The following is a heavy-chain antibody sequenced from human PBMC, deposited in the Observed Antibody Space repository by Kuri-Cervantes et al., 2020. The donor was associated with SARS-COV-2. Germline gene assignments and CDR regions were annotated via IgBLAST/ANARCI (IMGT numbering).Heavy chain of an antibody. CDR1: GYTFTGYY. J-gene: IGHJ4*02. V-gene: IGHV1-2*04. CDR2: INPNSGGT. Sequence: ASVKVSCKASGYTFTGYYMHWVRQAPGQGLEWMGWINPNSGGTNYAQKFQGWVTMTRDTSISTAYMELSRLRSDDTAVYYCATGFTGRYSSSAKDEYYFDYWGQGTLVTVSS. CDR3: ATGFTGRYSSSAKDEYYFDY. D-gene: IGHD6-13*01.